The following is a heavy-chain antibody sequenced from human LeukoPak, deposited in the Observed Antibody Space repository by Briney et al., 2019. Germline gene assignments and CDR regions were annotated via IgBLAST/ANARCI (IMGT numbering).Heavy chain of an antibody. Sequence: TGGSLRLSCAASGFTFSSYWMNWARQAPGKGLEWVASINHNGNVNYYADSVKGRFTISRDNSKNTLYLQMNSLRAEDTAVYYCARAYDSSGYYYYYYGMDVWGQGTTVTVSS. CDR2: INHNGNVN. CDR1: GFTFSSYW. CDR3: ARAYDSSGYYYYYYGMDV. J-gene: IGHJ6*02. V-gene: IGHV3-7*01. D-gene: IGHD3-22*01.